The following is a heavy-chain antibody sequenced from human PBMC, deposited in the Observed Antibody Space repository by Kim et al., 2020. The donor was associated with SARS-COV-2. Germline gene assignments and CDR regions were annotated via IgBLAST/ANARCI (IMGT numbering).Heavy chain of an antibody. Sequence: ETLSLTCTVSGGSIRSTSDYWGWIRQPPGKGLDWIGTIYYSGTTYYSPSLRSRVTISVDTSRNHFSLKLTSVTASDTAVYYCAREDSSGYFFDDWGQGTLVTVSS. CDR3: AREDSSGYFFDD. D-gene: IGHD6-19*01. V-gene: IGHV4-39*02. J-gene: IGHJ4*02. CDR2: IYYSGTT. CDR1: GGSIRSTSDY.